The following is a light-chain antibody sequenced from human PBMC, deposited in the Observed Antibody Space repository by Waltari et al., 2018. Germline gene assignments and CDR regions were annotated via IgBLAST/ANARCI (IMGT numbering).Light chain of an antibody. Sequence: QSALTQPASVSGSPGQSITISCTGTRSDVGDYNYVSWYQQHPGKAPKLMIYAVTNRPSGVSNRFSGSKSGNTASLTISGLQAEDEADYYCTSYRRGSALGVFGGGTSLTVL. V-gene: IGLV2-14*03. CDR2: AVT. CDR3: TSYRRGSALGV. J-gene: IGLJ2*01. CDR1: RSDVGDYNY.